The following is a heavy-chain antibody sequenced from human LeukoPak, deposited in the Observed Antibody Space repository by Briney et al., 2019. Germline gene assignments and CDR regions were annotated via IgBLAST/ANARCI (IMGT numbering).Heavy chain of an antibody. CDR2: INPSGGST. J-gene: IGHJ3*02. CDR1: GFTFTSYY. Sequence: ASVKVSCKASGFTFTSYYMHWVRQAPGQGLEWMGIINPSGGSTSYAQKFQGRVTMTRDMSTTTVYMELNSLRSEDTAVYYCARASSGSYSNRDAFAIWGQGTMVTVSS. V-gene: IGHV1-46*01. D-gene: IGHD1-26*01. CDR3: ARASSGSYSNRDAFAI.